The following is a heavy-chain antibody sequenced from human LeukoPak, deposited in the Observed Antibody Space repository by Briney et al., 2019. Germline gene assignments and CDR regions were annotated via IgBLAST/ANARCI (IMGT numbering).Heavy chain of an antibody. CDR1: GGSISSYY. CDR2: IYYSGST. D-gene: IGHD5-24*01. V-gene: IGHV4-59*01. Sequence: SETLSLTCTVSGGSISSYYWSWLRQPPGKGLEWIGYIYYSGSTNYNPSLKSRVTISVDTSKNQFSLKLSSVTAADTAVYYCARLGGYKVQIDYWGQGTLVTVSS. CDR3: ARLGGYKVQIDY. J-gene: IGHJ4*02.